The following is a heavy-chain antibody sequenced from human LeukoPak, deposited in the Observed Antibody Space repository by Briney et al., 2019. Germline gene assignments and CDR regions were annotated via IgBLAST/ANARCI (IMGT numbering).Heavy chain of an antibody. J-gene: IGHJ4*02. CDR3: AKVGSDEAIDY. D-gene: IGHD2-2*03. V-gene: IGHV3-30*18. CDR1: GFTFSSYG. CDR2: ISYDGSNK. Sequence: PGGSLRLSCAASGFTFSSYGMHWVRQAPGKGLEWVAVISYDGSNKYYADSVKGRFTISRDNSKNTLYLQMNSLRAEDTAVYYCAKVGSDEAIDYWGQGTLDTVSS.